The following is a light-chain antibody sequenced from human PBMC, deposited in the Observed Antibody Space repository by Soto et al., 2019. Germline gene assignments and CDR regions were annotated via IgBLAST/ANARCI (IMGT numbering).Light chain of an antibody. CDR3: MQALQMGYT. J-gene: IGKJ2*01. CDR2: LGS. CDR1: QSLLHSNGYNY. Sequence: DIVMTQSPLSLPVTPGEPASISCRSSQSLLHSNGYNYLDWYLQKPGQSPQLLIYLGSNRASGVPDRFSGSGSCTDFTLKISRVEAEDVGVYYCMQALQMGYTFGQGTKLEIK. V-gene: IGKV2-28*01.